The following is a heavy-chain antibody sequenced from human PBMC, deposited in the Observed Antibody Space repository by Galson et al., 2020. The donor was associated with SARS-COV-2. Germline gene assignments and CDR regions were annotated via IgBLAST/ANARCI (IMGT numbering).Heavy chain of an antibody. Sequence: GGSLRLSCAASGFSFEEYGLSWVRQAPGKGLEWVSGIVWDDGSTSYADSVKGRFTISRDNAKKSLYLQMSSLRADDTALYYCTRDSLLGYCSSFSCYSPFDHWGQGTLVAVSS. CDR2: IVWDDGST. CDR3: TRDSLLGYCSSFSCYSPFDH. CDR1: GFSFEEYG. D-gene: IGHD2-2*01. V-gene: IGHV3-20*04. J-gene: IGHJ4*02.